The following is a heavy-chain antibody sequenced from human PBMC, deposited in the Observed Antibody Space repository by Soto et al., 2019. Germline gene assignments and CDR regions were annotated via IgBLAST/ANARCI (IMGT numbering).Heavy chain of an antibody. J-gene: IGHJ4*02. CDR3: ADLAYSSAWV. D-gene: IGHD6-19*01. CDR1: GFTFTTSA. Sequence: SVKVSCKASGFTFTTSAVQWVRQARGQRLEWIGWIVVGSGTTNYAQRFQERVTITRDMSTSTAYMELSSLRSEETAVYYCADLAYSSAWVWGQGTVVTVSA. CDR2: IVVGSGTT. V-gene: IGHV1-58*01.